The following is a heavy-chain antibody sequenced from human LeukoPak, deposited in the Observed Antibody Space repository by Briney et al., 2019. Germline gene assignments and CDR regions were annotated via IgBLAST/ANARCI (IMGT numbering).Heavy chain of an antibody. Sequence: SETLSLTCIVSGGSISSYYWSWIRQPPGKGLEWIGYIYYSGSTNYNPSLKSRVTISVDTSKNQFSLKLSSVTAADTAVYYCARMTTVTSIRFDPWGQGTLVTVSS. J-gene: IGHJ5*02. D-gene: IGHD4-17*01. CDR1: GGSISSYY. V-gene: IGHV4-59*01. CDR2: IYYSGST. CDR3: ARMTTVTSIRFDP.